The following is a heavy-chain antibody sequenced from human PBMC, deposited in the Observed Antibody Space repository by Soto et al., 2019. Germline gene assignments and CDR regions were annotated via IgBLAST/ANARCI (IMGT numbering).Heavy chain of an antibody. CDR2: IYYSGRT. CDR3: ARQVRAGDFDN. D-gene: IGHD3-10*01. V-gene: IGHV4-59*01. J-gene: IGHJ4*02. CDR1: GGSMSSYY. Sequence: PSETLSLTCTVSGGSMSSYYWSWIRQPPGEGLEWIGYIYYSGRTNYNPFFDSRVTILVDLSKNQLSLKLNSLTAADTAVYYCARQVRAGDFDNWGQGTLVTVSS.